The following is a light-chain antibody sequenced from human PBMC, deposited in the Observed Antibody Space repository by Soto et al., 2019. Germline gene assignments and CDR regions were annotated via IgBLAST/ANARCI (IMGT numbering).Light chain of an antibody. CDR1: QSVSSSY. V-gene: IGKV3-20*01. CDR2: GAS. CDR3: QQYANSPLT. Sequence: EIVLTQSPGTLSLSPGEGATLSCRASQSVSSSYLAWYQQKHGQAPRLLIYGASSRATGIPDRFSGSGSGTDFTLTISRLEPEDFAVYYCQQYANSPLTFGPGTKVDIK. J-gene: IGKJ3*01.